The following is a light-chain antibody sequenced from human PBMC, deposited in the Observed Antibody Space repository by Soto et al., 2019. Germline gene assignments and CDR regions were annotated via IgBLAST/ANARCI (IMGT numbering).Light chain of an antibody. CDR2: GAS. Sequence: EIVMTQSPATLSVSPGERATVSCRASQFVGSNLAWYQQKPGQAPRLLIYGASTRATAIPARFSGSGSGTEFTLTISSLQSEDFALYYCQQYNNWPPLTFGGGTKVEIK. CDR1: QFVGSN. V-gene: IGKV3-15*01. CDR3: QQYNNWPPLT. J-gene: IGKJ4*01.